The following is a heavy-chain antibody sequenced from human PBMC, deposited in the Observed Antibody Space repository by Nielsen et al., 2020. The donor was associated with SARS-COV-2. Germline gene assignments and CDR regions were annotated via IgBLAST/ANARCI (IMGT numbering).Heavy chain of an antibody. V-gene: IGHV4-61*01. CDR3: AREEDYEGPSNAFDI. Sequence: SETLSLTCTVSGGSVSSGSYYWSWTRQPPGKGLEWIGYIYYSGSTNYNPSLKSRVTISVDTSKNQFSLKLSSVTAADTAVYYCAREEDYEGPSNAFDIWGQGTMVTVSS. CDR2: IYYSGST. J-gene: IGHJ3*02. CDR1: GGSVSSGSYY. D-gene: IGHD3-16*01.